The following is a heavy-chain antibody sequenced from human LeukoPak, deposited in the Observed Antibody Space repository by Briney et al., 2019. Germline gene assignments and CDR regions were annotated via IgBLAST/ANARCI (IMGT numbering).Heavy chain of an antibody. CDR3: ARRRSIGKPKTGNNWFDP. CDR2: MNPNSGNT. CDR1: GYTFTSYE. J-gene: IGHJ5*02. D-gene: IGHD7-27*01. Sequence: GASVKVSCKASGYTFTSYEINWVRQATGQGLEWMGWMNPNSGNTGYAQKFQGRVTMTRNTSISTAYMELSSLRSEDTAVYYCARRRSIGKPKTGNNWFDPWGQGTLVTVSS. V-gene: IGHV1-8*01.